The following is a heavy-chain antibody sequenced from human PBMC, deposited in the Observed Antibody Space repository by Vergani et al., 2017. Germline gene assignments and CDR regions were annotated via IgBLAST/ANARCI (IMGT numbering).Heavy chain of an antibody. J-gene: IGHJ4*02. D-gene: IGHD2-2*02. V-gene: IGHV3-30-3*01. CDR3: VRDRGLCAGGRCYTEAWDY. CDR1: GFALSRHS. CDR2: ISFDGTNE. Sequence: QVQLVESGGGVVQPGTSLRLSCVVSGFALSRHSMYWVRQAPGKGLEWVVGISFDGTNEYYPDFVKGRFTISRDIAKNTLYLQVISLRLEDTGVYHCVRDRGLCAGGRCYTEAWDYWGQGTPVTVSS.